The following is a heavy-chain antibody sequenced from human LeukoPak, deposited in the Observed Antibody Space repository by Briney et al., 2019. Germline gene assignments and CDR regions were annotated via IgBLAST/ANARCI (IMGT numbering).Heavy chain of an antibody. D-gene: IGHD1-26*01. CDR3: ARGGLVGATPHSHDAFDI. CDR2: IYYSVNT. CDR1: GGSISSYY. V-gene: IGHV4-59*01. J-gene: IGHJ3*02. Sequence: PSETLSLTCTVSGGSISSYYWSWIRQPPGKGLEWIAYIYYSVNTNYNPSLRSRVTISVDTSKNQFSLKLSSVTAADTAVYYCARGGLVGATPHSHDAFDIWGQGTMVTVSS.